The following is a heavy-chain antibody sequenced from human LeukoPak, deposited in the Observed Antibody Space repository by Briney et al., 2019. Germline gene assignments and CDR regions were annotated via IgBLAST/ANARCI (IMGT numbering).Heavy chain of an antibody. V-gene: IGHV6-1*01. CDR1: GDIVSSNSSA. D-gene: IGHD6-19*01. CDR2: TYYRSKWYN. CDR3: ARGLEAVADAFDI. J-gene: IGHJ3*02. Sequence: PSQTLSLTCAISGDIVSSNSSAWNLIRQSPSRGLEWLGRTYYRSKWYNDHAASVKGRIIINPDTSKNQFSLQLNSVTREDTAVYYCARGLEAVADAFDIWGEGTMVTVSS.